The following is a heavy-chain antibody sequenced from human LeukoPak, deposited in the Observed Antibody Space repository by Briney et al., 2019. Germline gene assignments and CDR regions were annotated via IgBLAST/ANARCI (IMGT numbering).Heavy chain of an antibody. CDR1: GFTFSSYA. D-gene: IGHD3-22*01. CDR2: MSYDGSNK. J-gene: IGHJ4*02. Sequence: PGGSLRLSCAASGFTFSSYAMHWVRQAPGKGLEWVAVMSYDGSNKYCADSVKGRFTISRDNSKNTLYLQMNSLRAEDTAVYYCAKGRLFDWGQGTLVTVSS. CDR3: AKGRLFD. V-gene: IGHV3-30*04.